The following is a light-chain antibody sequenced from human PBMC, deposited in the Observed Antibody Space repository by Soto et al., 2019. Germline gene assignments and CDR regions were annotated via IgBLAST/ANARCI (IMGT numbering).Light chain of an antibody. J-gene: IGKJ4*01. CDR1: QSVSTY. V-gene: IGKV3-11*01. CDR3: QQRSNWPLT. CDR2: DAS. Sequence: EIVLTQSPATLSLSPGERATLSSRASQSVSTYFAWYQQKPCQAPMLLIYDASNRATGIQARFSGSGSGTDFTLTISSREPEDFAVYYCQQRSNWPLTFGGGTKVEIK.